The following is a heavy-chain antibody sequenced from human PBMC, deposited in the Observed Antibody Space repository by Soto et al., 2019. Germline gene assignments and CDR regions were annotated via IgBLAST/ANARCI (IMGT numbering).Heavy chain of an antibody. D-gene: IGHD5-18*01. J-gene: IGHJ4*02. Sequence: SETLSLTCTVSGDSVSSGSYYWTWIRQPPGKGLEWIGYIYSSGSTNYNPSPKSRVTISVDTSRNQFALKLTSVTAADTAVYYCARDIRGYSRAFDYWGQGTLVTVSS. CDR2: IYSSGST. CDR1: GDSVSSGSYY. CDR3: ARDIRGYSRAFDY. V-gene: IGHV4-61*01.